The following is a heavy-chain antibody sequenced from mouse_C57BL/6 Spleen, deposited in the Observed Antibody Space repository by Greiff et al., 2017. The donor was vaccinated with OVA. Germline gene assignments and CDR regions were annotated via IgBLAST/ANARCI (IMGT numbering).Heavy chain of an antibody. D-gene: IGHD1-1*01. Sequence: VKLMESGAELVRPGTSVKMSCKASGYTFTNYWIGWAKQRPGHGLEWIGDIYPGGGYTDYNEKFKGKATLTADKSSSTAYMQFSSLTSEDSAIYYCARSGYGSSYNFEVWGTGTTVTVSS. CDR1: GYTFTNYW. CDR3: ARSGYGSSYNFEV. V-gene: IGHV1-63*01. J-gene: IGHJ1*03. CDR2: IYPGGGYT.